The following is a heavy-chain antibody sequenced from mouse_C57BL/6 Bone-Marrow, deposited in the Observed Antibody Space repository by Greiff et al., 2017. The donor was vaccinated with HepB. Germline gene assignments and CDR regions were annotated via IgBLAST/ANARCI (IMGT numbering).Heavy chain of an antibody. V-gene: IGHV5-4*01. CDR2: ISDGGSYT. D-gene: IGHD1-1*01. Sequence: EVQLQESGGGLVKPGGSLKLSCAASGFTFSSYAMSWVRQTPEKRLEWVATISDGGSYTYYPDNVKGRFTISRDNAKNNLYLQMSHLKSEDTAMYYCAREDGSSPAWFAYWGQGTLVTVSA. CDR1: GFTFSSYA. CDR3: AREDGSSPAWFAY. J-gene: IGHJ3*01.